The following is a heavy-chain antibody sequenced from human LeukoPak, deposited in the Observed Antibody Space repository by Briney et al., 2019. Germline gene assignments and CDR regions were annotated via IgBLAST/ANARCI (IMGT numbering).Heavy chain of an antibody. CDR2: IHSTGTT. V-gene: IGHV4-59*08. Sequence: SETLSLTCTVSGDSLSTYYWSWIRHPPGKGLEWIAYIHSTGTTDYNPSPKSRVTTHIDTFRNQFFLHLNSVTAADTAMYYCVRRVCINFWCYFDHWGLGTLVTVSS. CDR3: VRRVCINFWCYFDH. J-gene: IGHJ5*02. D-gene: IGHD2-8*01. CDR1: GDSLSTYY.